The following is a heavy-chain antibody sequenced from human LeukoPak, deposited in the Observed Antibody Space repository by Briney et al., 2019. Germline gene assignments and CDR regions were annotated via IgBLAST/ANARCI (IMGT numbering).Heavy chain of an antibody. Sequence: ASVKVSCKASGYTFTGYYVHWVRQAPGQGLEWMGWINPNSGGTNYAQKFQGRVTMTRDTSISTAYMELSRLRSDDTAVYYCARPYVWGSQHDAFDIWGQGTMVTVSS. J-gene: IGHJ3*02. CDR1: GYTFTGYY. CDR2: INPNSGGT. D-gene: IGHD3-16*01. V-gene: IGHV1-2*02. CDR3: ARPYVWGSQHDAFDI.